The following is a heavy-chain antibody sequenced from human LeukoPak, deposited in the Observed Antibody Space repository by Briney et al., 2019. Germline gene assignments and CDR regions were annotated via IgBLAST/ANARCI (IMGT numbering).Heavy chain of an antibody. CDR2: SYYSGST. CDR3: VRGCCGNYWHFDY. J-gene: IGHJ4*02. CDR1: GGSISSSSYY. V-gene: IGHV4-39*01. Sequence: KPSETLSLTCTVSGGSISSSSYYWGWIRQPPGKGLEYIGSSYYSGSTYYKPSLKSRVTISVDTSKNQVSLKLSSVTAADTAVYYCVRGCCGNYWHFDYWGQGTLVTVSS. D-gene: IGHD1-26*01.